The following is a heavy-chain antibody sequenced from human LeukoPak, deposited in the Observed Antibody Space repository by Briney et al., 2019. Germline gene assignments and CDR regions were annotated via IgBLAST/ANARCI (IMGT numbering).Heavy chain of an antibody. J-gene: IGHJ5*02. Sequence: TGGSLRLSCAASGFTFSDYYMSWVRQAPGKGLEWISYISGTSSFTNYADSVKGRFTVSRDNAKNSLYLQMNTLRAEDTAVYYCARDLRLLSWGQGTLVTVSS. CDR2: ISGTSSFT. V-gene: IGHV3-11*06. CDR3: ARDLRLLS. CDR1: GFTFSDYY.